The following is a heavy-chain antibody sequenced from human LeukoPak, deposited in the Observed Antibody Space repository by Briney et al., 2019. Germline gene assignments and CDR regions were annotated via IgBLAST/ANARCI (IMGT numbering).Heavy chain of an antibody. CDR3: AKRSSAMCFDY. Sequence: GGSLRLSCAASGFTFSTYAMNWVRQAPGKGLEWVSTISDSGHTTYYADSVKGRFTISRDNSKNTLYLQINGLRAEDTAVYYCAKRSSAMCFDYWGQGTLVTVSS. V-gene: IGHV3-23*01. D-gene: IGHD6-6*01. J-gene: IGHJ4*02. CDR1: GFTFSTYA. CDR2: ISDSGHTT.